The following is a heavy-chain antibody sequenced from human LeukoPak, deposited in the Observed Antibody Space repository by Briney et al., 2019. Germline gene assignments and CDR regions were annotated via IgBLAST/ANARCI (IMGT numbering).Heavy chain of an antibody. D-gene: IGHD3-22*01. J-gene: IGHJ4*02. V-gene: IGHV1-69*06. Sequence: GASVKVSCKASGGTFSSYAISWVRQAPGQGLEWMGGIIPIFGTANYAQKFQGRVTITADKSTSTAYMELSSLRSEDTAVYYCASDYDSSGYYWFDYWGQGTLVTVSS. CDR1: GGTFSSYA. CDR3: ASDYDSSGYYWFDY. CDR2: IIPIFGTA.